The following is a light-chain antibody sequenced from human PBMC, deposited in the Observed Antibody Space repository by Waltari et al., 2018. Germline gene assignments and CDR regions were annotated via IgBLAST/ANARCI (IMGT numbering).Light chain of an antibody. J-gene: IGKJ4*01. V-gene: IGKV1-39*01. CDR1: QTIFSY. Sequence: DIQMTQSPSSLSASVGDRVTITCRASQTIFSYLNWFQQTPGKAPELLIFSASALQSGVPSRFSGSGSGTNFTLTISRLEPEDSAVYFCHLYGSARTFGGGTKVEIK. CDR3: HLYGSART. CDR2: SAS.